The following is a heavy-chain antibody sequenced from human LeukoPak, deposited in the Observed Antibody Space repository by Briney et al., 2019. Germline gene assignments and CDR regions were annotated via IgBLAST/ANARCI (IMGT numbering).Heavy chain of an antibody. D-gene: IGHD1-1*01. CDR2: ISPSGGST. CDR3: ARGGTTGYSMDV. V-gene: IGHV1-46*01. J-gene: IGHJ6*02. Sequence: VASVKVSCKASGFTFTTYFMQWVRQAPGQGLEWMGIISPSGGSTSYAQKFQGRVAMTRGTSTSTVYMELSSLRSEDTAVYYCARGGTTGYSMDVWGQGTTVTVSS. CDR1: GFTFTTYF.